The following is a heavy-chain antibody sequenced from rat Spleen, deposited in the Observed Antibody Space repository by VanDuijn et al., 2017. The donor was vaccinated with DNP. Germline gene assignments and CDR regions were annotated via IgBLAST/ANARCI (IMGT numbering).Heavy chain of an antibody. Sequence: EVQLVESGGGLVQPGRSLKLSCAASGFTFTNYYMAWVRQAPKKGLEWVAAISPSGFRNYYIDSVKGRFTISRDDAKRSLYLQMNSLKSEDTATYYCARGSTSDWYFDFWGPGTMVTVSS. D-gene: IGHD3-2*01. V-gene: IGHV5-25*01. CDR2: ISPSGFRN. CDR3: ARGSTSDWYFDF. J-gene: IGHJ1*01. CDR1: GFTFTNYY.